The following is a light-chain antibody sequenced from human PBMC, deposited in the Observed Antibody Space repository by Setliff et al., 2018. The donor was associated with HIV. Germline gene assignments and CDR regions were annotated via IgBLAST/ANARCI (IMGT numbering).Light chain of an antibody. CDR1: NSDVGGYNF. V-gene: IGLV2-14*01. Sequence: QSALTQPASVSGSPGQSITISCTGTNSDVGGYNFVSWYQQHPGKAPKVMLYEVNNRPSGVSNRFSGSKSGNTASLTISGLQAEDEADYYCTSYASSSTFVFGSGT. J-gene: IGLJ1*01. CDR3: TSYASSSTFV. CDR2: EVN.